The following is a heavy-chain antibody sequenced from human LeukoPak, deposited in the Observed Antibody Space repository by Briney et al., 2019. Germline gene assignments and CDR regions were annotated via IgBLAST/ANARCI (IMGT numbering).Heavy chain of an antibody. Sequence: PSETLSLTCTVSGGSISSSSYYWGWIRQPPGKGLEWIGSIYYSGSTYYNPSLKSRVTISVDTSKNQFSLKLSSVTAADTAVYYCATDRQKTLGYPTYYYYGMDVWGQGTTVTVSS. V-gene: IGHV4-39*01. J-gene: IGHJ6*02. CDR1: GGSISSSSYY. CDR2: IYYSGST. CDR3: ATDRQKTLGYPTYYYYGMDV. D-gene: IGHD5-18*01.